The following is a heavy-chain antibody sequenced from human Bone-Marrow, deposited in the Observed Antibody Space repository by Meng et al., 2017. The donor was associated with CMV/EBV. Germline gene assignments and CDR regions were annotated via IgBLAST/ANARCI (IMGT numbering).Heavy chain of an antibody. J-gene: IGHJ6*01. V-gene: IGHV1-2*02. Sequence: ASVKVSCKASGYTFTGYYMHWVRQAPGQGLEWMGWINPNSGGTNYAQKFQGRVTMTRDTSISTAYMELSRLRSDDTAVYYCARGGAHYYYYYGMDVWGQGNTVTGAS. CDR2: INPNSGGT. CDR3: ARGGAHYYYYYGMDV. CDR1: GYTFTGYY.